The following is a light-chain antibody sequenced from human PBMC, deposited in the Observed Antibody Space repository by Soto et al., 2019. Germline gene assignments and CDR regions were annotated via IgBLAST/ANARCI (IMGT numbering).Light chain of an antibody. Sequence: EIVLTQSPGTLSLSPGERATLSCRASQSVSSSYLAWYQQKPGQAPRLLIYGASSRATGIPDRFSGSGSGTDFTLTISRLEPEDFAVYYCQQYGRWTWTFGQGTKVEIK. CDR3: QQYGRWTWT. CDR1: QSVSSSY. J-gene: IGKJ1*01. CDR2: GAS. V-gene: IGKV3-20*01.